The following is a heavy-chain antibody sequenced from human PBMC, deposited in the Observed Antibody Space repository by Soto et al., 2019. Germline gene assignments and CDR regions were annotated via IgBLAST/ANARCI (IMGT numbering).Heavy chain of an antibody. CDR1: GGSISSSDYC. CDR2: IYYSGST. CDR3: ARDRSKGTYFDY. V-gene: IGHV4-31*03. D-gene: IGHD1-1*01. Sequence: SETLSLTCTVSGGSISSSDYCWSWIRQHPGKGLEWIGYIYYSGSTYYNPSLKSRVTISVDTSKNQFSLKLTSVTAADTAVYYCARDRSKGTYFDYWGQGTLVTVSS. J-gene: IGHJ4*02.